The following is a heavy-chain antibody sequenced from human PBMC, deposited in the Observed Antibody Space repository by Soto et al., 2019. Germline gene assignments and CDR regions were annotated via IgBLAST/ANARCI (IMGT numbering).Heavy chain of an antibody. V-gene: IGHV4-34*01. D-gene: IGHD5-18*01. CDR1: GGSFSGYY. CDR2: INYSGST. CDR3: ALFVIYTEYYLDV. Sequence: ASETLSLTCAMSGGSFSGYYWNWIRQSPGKGLEWIAEINYSGSTNYNPSLKSRVTISVDTSKDQFSLKLSSVTAADTAVYYCALFVIYTEYYLDVWGKGTTVTVS. J-gene: IGHJ6*03.